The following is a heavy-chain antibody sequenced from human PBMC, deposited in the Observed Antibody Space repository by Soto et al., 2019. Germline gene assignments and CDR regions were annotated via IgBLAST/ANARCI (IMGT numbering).Heavy chain of an antibody. V-gene: IGHV4-39*01. CDR1: GGSFSRSSYY. Sequence: SETLSLTCTASGGSFSRSSYYWGWIRQPPGKGLEWIGSMYYSGSTFYNPSLKSRVTLSVDTSKTQFSLKLSSVTAADTAVYYCARQGDKGRAFDIWGQGTMVTVSS. CDR3: ARQGDKGRAFDI. J-gene: IGHJ3*02. CDR2: MYYSGST. D-gene: IGHD1-26*01.